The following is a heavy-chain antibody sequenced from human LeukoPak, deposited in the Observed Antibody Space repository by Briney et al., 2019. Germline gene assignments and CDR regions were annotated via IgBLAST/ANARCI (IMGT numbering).Heavy chain of an antibody. J-gene: IGHJ4*02. V-gene: IGHV3-30*04. D-gene: IGHD3-22*01. Sequence: PGGSLRLSCAASGFTFSSYAMHWVRQAPGKGLEWVAVISYDGSNKYYADSVKGRFTISRDNSKNTLYLQMNSLRAEDTAVYYCATGGLGPHYYDSSGYYPYYFDYWGQGTLVTVSS. CDR1: GFTFSSYA. CDR2: ISYDGSNK. CDR3: ATGGLGPHYYDSSGYYPYYFDY.